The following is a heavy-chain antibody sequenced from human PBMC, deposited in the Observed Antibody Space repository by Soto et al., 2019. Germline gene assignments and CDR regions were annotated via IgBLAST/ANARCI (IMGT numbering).Heavy chain of an antibody. CDR2: ISDSGGST. Sequence: PGGSLRLSCAASGFTFSSYAMSWVRQAPGKGLEWVSAISDSGGSTYYADSVKGRFTISRDNSKNTLYLQMNSLRAEDTAVYYCAKIRKARVQSTIKSFDYWGQGTLVTVSS. CDR1: GFTFSSYA. V-gene: IGHV3-23*01. D-gene: IGHD4-4*01. CDR3: AKIRKARVQSTIKSFDY. J-gene: IGHJ4*01.